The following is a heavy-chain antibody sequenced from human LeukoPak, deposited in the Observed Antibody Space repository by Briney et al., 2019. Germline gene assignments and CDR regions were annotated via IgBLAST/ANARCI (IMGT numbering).Heavy chain of an antibody. Sequence: SETLSFTCAVYGGSFSGYYWSWIRQPPGKGLEWIGEINHSGSTNYNPSLKSRVTISVDTSKNQFSLKLSSVIAADTAVYYCASVQITIFGVVIFDYWGQGTLVTVSS. CDR2: INHSGST. CDR3: ASVQITIFGVVIFDY. CDR1: GGSFSGYY. J-gene: IGHJ4*02. D-gene: IGHD3-3*01. V-gene: IGHV4-34*01.